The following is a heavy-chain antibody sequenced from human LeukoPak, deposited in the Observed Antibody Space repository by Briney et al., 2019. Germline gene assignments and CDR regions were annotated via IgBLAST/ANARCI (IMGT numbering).Heavy chain of an antibody. D-gene: IGHD5/OR15-5a*01. Sequence: ASVKVSCKASGYTFTGYYMHWVRQAPGQGLEWMGRINPNSGGTNYAQKFQGRVTMTRDTSISTAYMELSSLRSDDTAVYYCARVFSVWYLDYWGQGTLVTVSS. CDR3: ARVFSVWYLDY. CDR1: GYTFTGYY. CDR2: INPNSGGT. V-gene: IGHV1-2*06. J-gene: IGHJ4*02.